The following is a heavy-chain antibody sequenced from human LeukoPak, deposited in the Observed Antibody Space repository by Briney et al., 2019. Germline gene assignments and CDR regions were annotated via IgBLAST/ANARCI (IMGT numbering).Heavy chain of an antibody. CDR3: ARGRPRLWFGELLASSHDAFDI. Sequence: SETLSLTCAVYGGSFSGYYWSWIRQPPGKGLEWIGESNHSGSTNYNPSLKSRVTISVDTSKNQFSLKPSSVTAADTAVYYCARGRPRLWFGELLASSHDAFDIWGQGTMVTVSS. V-gene: IGHV4-34*01. CDR2: SNHSGST. CDR1: GGSFSGYY. D-gene: IGHD3-10*01. J-gene: IGHJ3*02.